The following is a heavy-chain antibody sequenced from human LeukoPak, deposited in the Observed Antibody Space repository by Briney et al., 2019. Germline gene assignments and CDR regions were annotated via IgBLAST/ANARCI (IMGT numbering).Heavy chain of an antibody. CDR1: GCSISSYY. CDR3: ARHLTASDFPFDY. CDR2: LNYSGST. J-gene: IGHJ4*02. D-gene: IGHD2-21*02. Sequence: PSETLSLTCTVSGCSISSYYWSWIRQPPGKGLEWIGYLNYSGSTCYKHSLKSRVTISVDTSKNQCSLKLNSVTAADTAVYYCARHLTASDFPFDYWGQGTLVTVYS. V-gene: IGHV4-59*08.